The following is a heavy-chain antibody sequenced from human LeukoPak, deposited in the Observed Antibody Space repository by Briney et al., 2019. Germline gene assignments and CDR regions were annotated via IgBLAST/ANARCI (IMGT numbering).Heavy chain of an antibody. CDR2: ISSSTSTT. CDR1: GFTFSSYS. J-gene: IGHJ3*02. Sequence: GGSLRLSCAASGFTFSSYSMNWVRQAPGKGLEWVSYISSSTSTTSYADSVKGRFTISRDNAKNSLYLEMNILRAEDTAVYYCAREVPYGDYALDIWGQGTKATVSS. CDR3: AREVPYGDYALDI. V-gene: IGHV3-48*01. D-gene: IGHD4-17*01.